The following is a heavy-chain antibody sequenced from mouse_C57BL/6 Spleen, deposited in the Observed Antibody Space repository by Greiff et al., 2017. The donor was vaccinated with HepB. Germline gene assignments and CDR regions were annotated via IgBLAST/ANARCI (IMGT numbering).Heavy chain of an antibody. Sequence: QVQLKESGPELVKPGASVKISCKASGYAFSSSWMNWVKQRPGKGLEWIGRIYPGDGDTNYNGKFKGKATLTADKSSSTAYRQLSSLTSEDSAVYFCAREDGSSYWYFDVWGTGTTVTVSS. CDR1: GYAFSSSW. CDR2: IYPGDGDT. CDR3: AREDGSSYWYFDV. J-gene: IGHJ1*03. D-gene: IGHD1-1*01. V-gene: IGHV1-82*01.